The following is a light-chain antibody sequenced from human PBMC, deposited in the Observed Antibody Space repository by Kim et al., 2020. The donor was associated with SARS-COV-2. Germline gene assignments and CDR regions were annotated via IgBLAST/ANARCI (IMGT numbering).Light chain of an antibody. CDR1: QSISNY. J-gene: IGKJ2*01. V-gene: IGKV1-39*01. Sequence: SASVGDRVTITCRASQSISNYLNWYQQKPGKAPKLLIYAESSLQSGVPSRFSGSGSGTDFTLTISSLQPEDFATYYCQQSYSTPRTFGQGTKLEI. CDR2: AES. CDR3: QQSYSTPRT.